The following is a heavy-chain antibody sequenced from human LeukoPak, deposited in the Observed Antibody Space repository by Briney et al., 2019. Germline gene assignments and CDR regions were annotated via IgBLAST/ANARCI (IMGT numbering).Heavy chain of an antibody. CDR2: ISGDGGST. V-gene: IGHV3-43*02. J-gene: IGHJ4*02. Sequence: PGGPLRLSCAASGFTFDDYAMHWVRHAPGKGLEWVSLISGDGGSTYYADSVKGRFTISRDNAKNSLYLQMNSLRDEDTAVYYCVRDRFYSFDYWGQGTLVTVSS. CDR1: GFTFDDYA. CDR3: VRDRFYSFDY.